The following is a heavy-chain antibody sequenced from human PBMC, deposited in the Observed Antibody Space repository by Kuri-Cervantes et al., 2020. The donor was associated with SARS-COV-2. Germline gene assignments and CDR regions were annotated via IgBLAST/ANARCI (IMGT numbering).Heavy chain of an antibody. D-gene: IGHD3-3*01. CDR1: GFTFSNYG. CDR2: ISGSGGST. Sequence: GGSLRLSCAASGFTFSNYGMHWVRQAPGKGLEWVSAISGSGGSTYYADSVKGRFTISRDNSKNSLYLEMNSLRPEDTAVYYCAKVETASLDYWGQGTLVTVSS. CDR3: AKVETASLDY. V-gene: IGHV3-23*01. J-gene: IGHJ4*02.